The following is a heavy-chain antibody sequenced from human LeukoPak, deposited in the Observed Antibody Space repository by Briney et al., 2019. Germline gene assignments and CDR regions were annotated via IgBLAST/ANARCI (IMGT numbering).Heavy chain of an antibody. Sequence: SETLSLTXTVSGGSISSYYWSWIRQPAGKGLEWIGRIYTSGSTNYNPSLKSRVTMSVDTSKNQFSLKLSSVTAADTAVYYCARVPVDDFWSGYYVDYWGQGTLVTVSS. V-gene: IGHV4-4*07. CDR2: IYTSGST. J-gene: IGHJ4*02. D-gene: IGHD3-3*01. CDR3: ARVPVDDFWSGYYVDY. CDR1: GGSISSYY.